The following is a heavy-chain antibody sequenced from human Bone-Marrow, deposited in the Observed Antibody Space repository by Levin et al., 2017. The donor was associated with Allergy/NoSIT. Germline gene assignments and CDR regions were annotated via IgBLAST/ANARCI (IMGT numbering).Heavy chain of an antibody. V-gene: IGHV4-30-4*01. CDR1: GGSISSADYY. CDR3: ARQFRNYYDASGYLSP. Sequence: SETLSLTCTVSGGSISSADYYWSWIRQPPGKGLEWIGYVYYTGSTSYNPSLKSRLTISVDTSKNQFSLQLTSVTAADTAVYYCARQFRNYYDASGYLSPWGQGTLVTVSS. D-gene: IGHD3-22*01. CDR2: VYYTGST. J-gene: IGHJ5*02.